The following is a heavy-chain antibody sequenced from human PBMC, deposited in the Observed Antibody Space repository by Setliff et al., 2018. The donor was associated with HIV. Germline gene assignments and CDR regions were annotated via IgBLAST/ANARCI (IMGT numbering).Heavy chain of an antibody. J-gene: IGHJ4*02. CDR3: ATHVLQFLEWLSHFDY. V-gene: IGHV4-30-4*08. CDR1: DASITADTFY. CDR2: IHNSGTT. D-gene: IGHD3-3*01. Sequence: PSETLSLTCTVSDASITADTFYWNWLRQPPGKGPEWIGYIHNSGTTHYNPAFESRLIISLDMSNNRFSLNLASVTAADTAVYYCATHVLQFLEWLSHFDYWGQGTLVTVSS.